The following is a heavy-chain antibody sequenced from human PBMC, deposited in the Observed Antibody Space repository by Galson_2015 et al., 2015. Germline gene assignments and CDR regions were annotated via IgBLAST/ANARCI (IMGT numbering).Heavy chain of an antibody. V-gene: IGHV3-33*01. D-gene: IGHD6-13*01. CDR2: IWYDGSNK. CDR1: GFTFSSYG. CDR3: ARAATIAAAGIDGMDV. J-gene: IGHJ6*02. Sequence: SLRLSCAASGFTFSSYGMHWVRQAPGKGLEWVAVIWYDGSNKYYADSVKGRFTISRDNSKNTLYLQMNSLRAEDTAVYYCARAATIAAAGIDGMDVWGQGTTVTVSS.